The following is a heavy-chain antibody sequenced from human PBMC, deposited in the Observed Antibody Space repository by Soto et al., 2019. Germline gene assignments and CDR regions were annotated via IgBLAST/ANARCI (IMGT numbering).Heavy chain of an antibody. J-gene: IGHJ6*02. D-gene: IGHD4-4*01. CDR1: GGTFSSSA. CDR3: ARDNDRLQLGGNYYYILDV. V-gene: IGHV1-69*12. Sequence: QVQLAQSGAEMKEPGSSVKVSCKTSGGTFSSSAISWLRQAPGQGLEWMGGIIPLFRTPDYAQKFQGRVTIAADGSTSTAYMERSSLRSEDTAVYYCARDNDRLQLGGNYYYILDVWGQGTTITVSS. CDR2: IIPLFRTP.